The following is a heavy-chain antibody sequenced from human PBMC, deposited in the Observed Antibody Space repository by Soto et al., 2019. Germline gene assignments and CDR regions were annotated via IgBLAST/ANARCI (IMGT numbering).Heavy chain of an antibody. CDR3: AKGTYYYDCWFDP. V-gene: IGHV3-30-3*01. CDR2: ISYDGSNK. J-gene: IGHJ5*02. CDR1: GFTFSSYA. Sequence: PGGSLRLSCAASGFTFSSYAMHWVRQAPGEGLEWVAVISYDGSNKYYADSVKGRFTISRDNSKNTLYLQMNSLRAEDTAVYYCAKGTYYYDCWFDPWGQGTLVTAPQ. D-gene: IGHD3-22*01.